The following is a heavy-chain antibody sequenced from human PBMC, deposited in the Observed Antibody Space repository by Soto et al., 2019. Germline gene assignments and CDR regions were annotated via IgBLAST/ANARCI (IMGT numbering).Heavy chain of an antibody. V-gene: IGHV4-34*01. CDR3: ARGVEMATISYYFDY. Sequence: SETLSLTCAFYGGSFSGYYWSWIRQPPGKGLEWIGEINHSGSTNYNPSLKSRVTISVDTSKNQFSLKLSSVTAADTAVYYCARGVEMATISYYFDYWGQGTLVTVS. J-gene: IGHJ4*02. CDR1: GGSFSGYY. D-gene: IGHD5-12*01. CDR2: INHSGST.